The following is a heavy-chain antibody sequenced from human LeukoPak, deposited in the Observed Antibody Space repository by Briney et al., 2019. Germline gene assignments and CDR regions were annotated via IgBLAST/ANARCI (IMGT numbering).Heavy chain of an antibody. CDR3: ARGYCSSTSCYGFDY. D-gene: IGHD2-2*01. Sequence: PSETLSLTCTVSGGSISSYYWSWIRQPPGKGLEWIGYIYYSGTTNYNPSLKSRVTISVDTSKNQFSLKLSSVTAADTAVYYCARGYCSSTSCYGFDYWGQGTLVTVSS. CDR1: GGSISSYY. J-gene: IGHJ4*02. CDR2: IYYSGTT. V-gene: IGHV4-59*01.